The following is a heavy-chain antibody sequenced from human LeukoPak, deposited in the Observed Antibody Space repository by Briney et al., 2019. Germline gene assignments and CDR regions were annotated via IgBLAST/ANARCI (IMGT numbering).Heavy chain of an antibody. CDR1: GYIFTGFY. J-gene: IGHJ4*02. V-gene: IGHV1-2*02. CDR3: ARDILPPHSDASNSYSRDY. Sequence: GASVKVSCKASGYIFTGFYIHWVRQAPGQGLEWMGWINPKTGGTKFAQKFQGRVTMTRDTSITTAYMELSRLRSDDTAVYYCARDILPPHSDASNSYSRDYWGQGSLVTVSS. D-gene: IGHD3-16*01. CDR2: INPKTGGT.